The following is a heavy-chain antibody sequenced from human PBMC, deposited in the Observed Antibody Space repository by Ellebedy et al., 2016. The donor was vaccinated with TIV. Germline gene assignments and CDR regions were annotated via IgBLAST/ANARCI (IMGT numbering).Heavy chain of an antibody. Sequence: GESLKISCVASGFSFSSYWMTWVRQAPGKGLEWVANINQDGSETDYVGSVKGRFTISRDNTRNSLFVQMNSLRVEDTAVYYCVRDGAYGDYSPGYYGPNVWGQGTTVTVSS. CDR2: INQDGSET. V-gene: IGHV3-7*03. CDR3: VRDGAYGDYSPGYYGPNV. J-gene: IGHJ6*02. CDR1: GFSFSSYW. D-gene: IGHD4-17*01.